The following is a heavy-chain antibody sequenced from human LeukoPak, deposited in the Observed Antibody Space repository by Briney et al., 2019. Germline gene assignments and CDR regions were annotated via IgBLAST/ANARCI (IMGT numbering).Heavy chain of an antibody. CDR1: GGSISSSSYY. CDR3: ARTVEMSTVTGHYFEY. J-gene: IGHJ4*02. Sequence: PSETLSLTCTVSGGSISSSSYYWGWIRQPPGKGLEWIGSVYYSGTTYYNPSLKSRVTMSVDTSRIQFSLKLSSVTAADTAVYYCARTVEMSTVTGHYFEYWAREPWSPSPQ. V-gene: IGHV4-39*01. D-gene: IGHD5-24*01. CDR2: VYYSGTT.